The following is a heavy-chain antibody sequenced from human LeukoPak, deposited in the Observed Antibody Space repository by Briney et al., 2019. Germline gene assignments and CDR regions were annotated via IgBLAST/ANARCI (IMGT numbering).Heavy chain of an antibody. CDR2: ISSSSSAI. Sequence: GGSLRLSCAASGFTFSSYSMNWVRRAPGKGLEWVSYISSSSSAIYYADSVKGRFTISRDNAKNSLYLQMNNLRAEDTAVYYCARSRPSSHIVVVVGASRVAFDIWGQGTMVTVSS. J-gene: IGHJ3*02. CDR3: ARSRPSSHIVVVVGASRVAFDI. D-gene: IGHD2-21*01. CDR1: GFTFSSYS. V-gene: IGHV3-48*04.